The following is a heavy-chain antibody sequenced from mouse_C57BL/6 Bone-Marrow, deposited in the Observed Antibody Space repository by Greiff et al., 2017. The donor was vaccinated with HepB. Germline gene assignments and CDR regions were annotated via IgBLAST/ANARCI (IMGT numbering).Heavy chain of an antibody. CDR3: ARFYDYDVGAY. CDR2: IDPSDSYT. D-gene: IGHD2-4*01. CDR1: GYTFTSYW. Sequence: VQLQQPGAELVRPGTSVKLSCKASGYTFTSYWMHWVKQRPGQGLEWIGVIDPSDSYTNYNQKFKGKATLTVDTSSSTAYMQLSSLTSEDSAVYYCARFYDYDVGAYWGQGTLVTVSA. V-gene: IGHV1-59*01. J-gene: IGHJ3*01.